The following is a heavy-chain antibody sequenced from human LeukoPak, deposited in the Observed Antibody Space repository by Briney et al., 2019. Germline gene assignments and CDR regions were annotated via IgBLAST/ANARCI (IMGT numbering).Heavy chain of an antibody. CDR3: ATKQWLAPPPDS. V-gene: IGHV3-74*01. CDR1: GFTLSKDW. J-gene: IGHJ4*02. Sequence: GGAPRLSRAGPGFTLSKDWKLLGRPTPGEGLESVSRINTDGTVTTYADSVKGRFTVSRDNADNTMFLQMNSVRDEDTAVYYCATKQWLAPPPDSWGQGTPVTVSS. D-gene: IGHD6-19*01. CDR2: INTDGTVT.